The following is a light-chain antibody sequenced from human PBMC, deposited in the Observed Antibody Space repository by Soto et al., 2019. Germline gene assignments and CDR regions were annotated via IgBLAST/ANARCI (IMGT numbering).Light chain of an antibody. CDR1: QSVSSS. J-gene: IGKJ4*01. Sequence: EIVLTQSPGTLSLSPGERATLSCTASQSVSSSVAWYQQKPGQTPRLLIYDVSNRATGIPSRFSGSGSGTDFTPTVSSLEPEDFAVYYCQQRSNWPLTFGGGTKVEIK. V-gene: IGKV3-11*01. CDR3: QQRSNWPLT. CDR2: DVS.